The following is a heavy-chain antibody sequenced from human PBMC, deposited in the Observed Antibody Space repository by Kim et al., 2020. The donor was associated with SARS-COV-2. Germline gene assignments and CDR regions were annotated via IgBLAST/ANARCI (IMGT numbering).Heavy chain of an antibody. V-gene: IGHV1-69*01. D-gene: IGHD3-22*01. Sequence: YAQKFQGRVTITADESTSTAYMELSSLRSEDTAVYYCASDDYYDSSGPRDWGQGTLVTVSS. CDR3: ASDDYYDSSGPRD. J-gene: IGHJ4*02.